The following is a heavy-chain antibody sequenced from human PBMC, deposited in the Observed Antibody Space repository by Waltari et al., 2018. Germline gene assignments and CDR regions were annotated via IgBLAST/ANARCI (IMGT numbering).Heavy chain of an antibody. Sequence: EVQLVETGGGLIQPGGSLRLSCAASGFTVSNNYMSWVRQAPGKGLEWVSVIYTGGATYYADSVKGRFTISRDTSKNTLYLQMNSLRAEDTAMYYCAGEVDSTGVFDYWGQGTLVTVSS. V-gene: IGHV3-53*02. CDR2: IYTGGAT. CDR1: GFTVSNNY. J-gene: IGHJ4*02. CDR3: AGEVDSTGVFDY.